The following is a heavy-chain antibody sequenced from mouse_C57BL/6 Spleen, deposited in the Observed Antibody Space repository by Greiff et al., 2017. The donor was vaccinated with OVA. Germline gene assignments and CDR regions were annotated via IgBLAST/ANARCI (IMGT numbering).Heavy chain of an antibody. Sequence: EVKLVESGAELVRPGASVKLSCTASGFNIKDYYMHWVKQRPEQGLEWIGRIDPEDGDTEYAPKFQGKATMTADTSSNTAYLQRSSLTSEDTAVYYCTSYGYDYYFDYWGQGTTLTVSS. CDR2: IDPEDGDT. CDR3: TSYGYDYYFDY. D-gene: IGHD2-2*01. V-gene: IGHV14-1*01. CDR1: GFNIKDYY. J-gene: IGHJ2*01.